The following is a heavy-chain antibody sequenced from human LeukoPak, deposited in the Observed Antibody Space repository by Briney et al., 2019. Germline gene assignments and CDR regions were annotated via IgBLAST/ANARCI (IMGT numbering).Heavy chain of an antibody. CDR3: IVGATPGAFDI. Sequence: GGSLRLSCAASGFTFSSYGMSWVRQAPGKGLEWVSAISGSGGRTYYADSVKGRFTISRDNSKNTLYLQMNSLRAEDTAVYFCIVGATPGAFDIWGQGTMVTVFS. CDR2: ISGSGGRT. J-gene: IGHJ3*02. V-gene: IGHV3-23*01. D-gene: IGHD1-26*01. CDR1: GFTFSSYG.